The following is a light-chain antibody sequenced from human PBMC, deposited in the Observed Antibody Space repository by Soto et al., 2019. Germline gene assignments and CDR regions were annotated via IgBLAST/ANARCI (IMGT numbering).Light chain of an antibody. CDR1: QSISKN. CDR2: SAS. V-gene: IGKV1-33*01. J-gene: IGKJ5*01. Sequence: DVQMTQSPASLSASVGDRVTITCRASQSISKNLNWYQHKVGKAPQLLIYSASDSQAGVPSRFSGSGSGTYFSFTISSLQPEDFATYYCQQYSNLITFGQGTRLEIK. CDR3: QQYSNLIT.